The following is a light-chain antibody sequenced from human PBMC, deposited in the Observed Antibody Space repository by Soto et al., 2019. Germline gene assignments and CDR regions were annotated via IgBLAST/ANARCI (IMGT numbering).Light chain of an antibody. CDR2: DNN. Sequence: QSVLTQPPSVSAASGQKVSISCSGSDSNTGSNFVSWFQQLPGTAPKLLIYDNNSRPSGIPDRFSGSKSGTSATLDISGLQTGDEADYYCGTWARSLSIYVFGSGTKVTVL. CDR3: GTWARSLSIYV. V-gene: IGLV1-51*01. J-gene: IGLJ1*01. CDR1: DSNTGSNF.